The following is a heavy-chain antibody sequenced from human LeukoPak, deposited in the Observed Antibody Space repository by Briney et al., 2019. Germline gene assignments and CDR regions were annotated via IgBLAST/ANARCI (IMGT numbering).Heavy chain of an antibody. CDR1: GFTVSSNY. D-gene: IGHD3-3*01. Sequence: GGSLRLSCAASGFTVSSNYMSWVRQAPGMGLEWVSVIYSGGSTYYADSVKGRFTISRDNSKNTLYLQMNSLRAEDTAVYYCAREGFWSGYYHFDYWGQGTLVTVSS. CDR2: IYSGGST. J-gene: IGHJ4*02. CDR3: AREGFWSGYYHFDY. V-gene: IGHV3-53*01.